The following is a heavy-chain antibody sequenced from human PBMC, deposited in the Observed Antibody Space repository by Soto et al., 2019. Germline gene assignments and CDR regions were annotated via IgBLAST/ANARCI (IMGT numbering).Heavy chain of an antibody. CDR1: GFAFSSYG. CDR3: VRSSGWTGDY. Sequence: QLVESGGGLVQPGGSLRLSCATSGFAFSSYGMNWVRQVAGKGLEWVANVNPDGTEINYVDSVRGRFTISRDNANNSLSLQMNSLRAEDTAVYYCVRSSGWTGDYWGQGILVTVSS. V-gene: IGHV3-7*04. D-gene: IGHD5-12*01. J-gene: IGHJ4*02. CDR2: VNPDGTEI.